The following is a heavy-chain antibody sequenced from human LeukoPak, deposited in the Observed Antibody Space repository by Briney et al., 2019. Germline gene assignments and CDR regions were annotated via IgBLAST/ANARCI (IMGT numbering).Heavy chain of an antibody. CDR1: GDSVSSNSAA. Sequence: LQTLSLTCAISGDSVSSNSAAWSWVRQSPSRGLEWLGRTYYRSKWYYDYAVSVKSRITINPDTSKKQISLQLNSVTPEDTAIYYCARGATAYFDYWGQGTLVTVSS. CDR2: TYYRSKWYY. J-gene: IGHJ4*02. V-gene: IGHV6-1*01. D-gene: IGHD5-12*01. CDR3: ARGATAYFDY.